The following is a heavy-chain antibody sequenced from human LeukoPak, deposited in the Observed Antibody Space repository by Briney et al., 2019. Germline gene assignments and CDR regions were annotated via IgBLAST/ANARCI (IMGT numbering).Heavy chain of an antibody. D-gene: IGHD3-10*01. J-gene: IGHJ4*02. CDR1: GYTFTGYY. Sequence: AAMEVSCKPSGYTFTGYYIHWVRQAPGPGLEWMGWINPNSGDTNYAQTFQGRVTMTRDTSTNTAYMELSGLRSDDTAVYYCAREGVGDSGSYPYWGQGALVIVSS. CDR3: AREGVGDSGSYPY. V-gene: IGHV1-2*02. CDR2: INPNSGDT.